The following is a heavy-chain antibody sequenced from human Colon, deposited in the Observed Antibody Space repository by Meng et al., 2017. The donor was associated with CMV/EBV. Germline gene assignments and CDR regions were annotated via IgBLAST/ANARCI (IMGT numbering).Heavy chain of an antibody. V-gene: IGHV1-2*02. CDR3: ARGVVGGYNFGYPVAYYYDY. CDR2: INPKSVDT. J-gene: IGHJ4*02. D-gene: IGHD5-18*01. Sequence: QVRLLQSGAEVNQPGASVKVSCKASGYTFTGYYIHWVRQAPGQGLEWIGWINPKSVDTKYAQKFQGRVIMTRDTSIDTAYMELSSLRSDDTAVYYCARGVVGGYNFGYPVAYYYDYWGQGTLVTVSS. CDR1: GYTFTGYY.